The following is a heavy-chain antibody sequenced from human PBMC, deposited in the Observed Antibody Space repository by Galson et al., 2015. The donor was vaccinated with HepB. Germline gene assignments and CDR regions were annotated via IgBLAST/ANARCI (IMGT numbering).Heavy chain of an antibody. D-gene: IGHD2-8*01. CDR2: IYNSGST. J-gene: IGHJ6*03. V-gene: IGHV4-30-4*01. Sequence: LSITCTVSGGSISSGDYYWSWIRQPPGKGLEWIGHIYNSGSTQYNPSLKSRVTISVDASENQFPLKLTSVTAADTAMYYCGREGYCTTRRGGRDHYYYYYMGGWGNGATVTISS. CDR3: GREGYCTTRRGGRDHYYYYYMGG. CDR1: GGSISSGDYY.